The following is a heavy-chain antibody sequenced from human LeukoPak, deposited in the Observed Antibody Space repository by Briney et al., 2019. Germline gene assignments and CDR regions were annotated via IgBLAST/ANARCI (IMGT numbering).Heavy chain of an antibody. Sequence: SETLSLTCTVSGGSISNYYWSWIRQPPGKGLEWIGYIYYSGSTNYNPSLKSRVTISVDTSKNQFSLKLSSVTAADTAVYYCARDPDYSNYWYFDLWGRGTLITVSS. CDR3: ARDPDYSNYWYFDL. CDR2: IYYSGST. CDR1: GGSISNYY. D-gene: IGHD4-11*01. V-gene: IGHV4-59*01. J-gene: IGHJ2*01.